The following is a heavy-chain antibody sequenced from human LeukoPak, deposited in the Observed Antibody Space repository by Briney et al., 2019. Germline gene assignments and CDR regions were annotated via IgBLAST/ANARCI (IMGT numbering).Heavy chain of an antibody. CDR1: GFTFSSYS. D-gene: IGHD2-8*02. V-gene: IGHV3-48*01. Sequence: TGGSLRLSCAASGFTFSSYSMNWVRQAPGKGLEWVSYISSSSSTIYYADSVKGRFTISRDNAKNSLYLQMNSLRAEDTAVYYCARAGRLGPLDYWGQRSLGTVSS. CDR3: ARAGRLGPLDY. J-gene: IGHJ4*02. CDR2: ISSSSSTI.